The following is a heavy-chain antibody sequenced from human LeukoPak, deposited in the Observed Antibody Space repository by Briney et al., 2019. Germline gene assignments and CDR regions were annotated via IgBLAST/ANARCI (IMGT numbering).Heavy chain of an antibody. D-gene: IGHD3-10*01. CDR1: GFTFSSYA. CDR3: AKVGRELWLFYAFDI. V-gene: IGHV3-23*01. J-gene: IGHJ3*02. CDR2: ISGSGGST. Sequence: PGGSLRLSCAASGFTFSSYAMSWVRQAPGKGLEWVSAISGSGGSTYYADSVRGRFTISRDNSKNTLYLQMNSLRAEDTAVYYCAKVGRELWLFYAFDIWGQGTMVTVSS.